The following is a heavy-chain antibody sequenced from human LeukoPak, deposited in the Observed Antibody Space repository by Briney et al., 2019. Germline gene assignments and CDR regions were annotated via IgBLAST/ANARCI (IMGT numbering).Heavy chain of an antibody. CDR3: AKERGAFSAYDY. D-gene: IGHD6-19*01. CDR1: GFTFSSYG. CDR2: ISPDGSGK. V-gene: IGHV3-30*18. Sequence: GRSLRLSCAASGFTFSSYGMHWVRQGPGKGPEWVAVISPDGSGKFYADSVKGRFTISRDNPMNTLFLQMNSLRGDDTAVYYCAKERGAFSAYDYWGQGTLVTVSS. J-gene: IGHJ4*02.